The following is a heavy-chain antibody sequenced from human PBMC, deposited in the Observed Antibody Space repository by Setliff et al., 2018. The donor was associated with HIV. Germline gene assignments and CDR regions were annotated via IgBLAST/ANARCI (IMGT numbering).Heavy chain of an antibody. CDR3: ARYGGNSFWFDP. CDR1: GYSISSGYY. Sequence: RSETLSLTCVVSGYSISSGYYWGWIRQPPGTGLEWIGSFYHSTTYYNPSLKSRVTISVDTSKNQFSLKLISVTAADTAVYYCARYGGNSFWFDPWGQGTLVTVSS. D-gene: IGHD2-21*01. V-gene: IGHV4-38-2*01. CDR2: FYHSTT. J-gene: IGHJ5*02.